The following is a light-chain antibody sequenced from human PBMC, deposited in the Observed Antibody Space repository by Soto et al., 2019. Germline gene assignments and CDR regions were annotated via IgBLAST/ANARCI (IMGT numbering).Light chain of an antibody. CDR1: QSVSSN. CDR2: GAS. CDR3: QQYNNWPPS. Sequence: EIVMTQTQLTLSVSQGERTTLCCRASQSVSSNLALYQQRPGQAPRLIIYGASTRATGIPARFSGSGSGTEFTLTISSLQSEDFAVYYCQQYNNWPPSFGQGTKV. J-gene: IGKJ1*01. V-gene: IGKV3-15*01.